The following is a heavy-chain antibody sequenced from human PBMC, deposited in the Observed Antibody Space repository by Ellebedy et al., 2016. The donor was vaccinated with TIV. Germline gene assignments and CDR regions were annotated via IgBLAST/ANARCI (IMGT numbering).Heavy chain of an antibody. V-gene: IGHV3-23*01. CDR2: IGSSGSNT. Sequence: PGGSLRLSCAASGFTFSTYAIGWVRQAPGKGLEWVSVIGSSGSNTYYADTVKGRFTISRDNSKNTLYLQMNSLTAEDTAIYYCATKPSYRNFFDYWGQGALVTVSS. CDR3: ATKPSYRNFFDY. CDR1: GFTFSTYA. J-gene: IGHJ4*02. D-gene: IGHD1-14*01.